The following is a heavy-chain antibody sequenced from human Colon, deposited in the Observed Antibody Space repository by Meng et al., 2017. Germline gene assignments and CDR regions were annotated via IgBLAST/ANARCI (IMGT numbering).Heavy chain of an antibody. D-gene: IGHD5-18*01. Sequence: ASVKVSCKASGYTFTGYYMHWVRQAPGQGFEWMGWINPNSGDTYYVQRFQGRVTMTRDTSISTAYMELSRLRSADTAFYCCARIMSPWIQLWSVDYWGQGTLVTVSS. J-gene: IGHJ4*02. CDR1: GYTFTGYY. CDR3: ARIMSPWIQLWSVDY. V-gene: IGHV1-2*02. CDR2: INPNSGDT.